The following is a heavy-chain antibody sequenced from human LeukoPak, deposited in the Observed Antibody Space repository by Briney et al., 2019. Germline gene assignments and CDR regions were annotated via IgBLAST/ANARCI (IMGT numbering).Heavy chain of an antibody. J-gene: IGHJ4*02. Sequence: GGSLRLSCATSGFSFIDTWMSWVRQAPGKGLEWVGRIRSESDGGTTDYAAPVKGRVTISRDDSLNTLFLQMNSLKVEDTAMCYCTTDPANWGPGTLVIVSS. CDR3: TTDPAN. CDR1: GFSFIDTW. CDR2: IRSESDGGTT. V-gene: IGHV3-15*01.